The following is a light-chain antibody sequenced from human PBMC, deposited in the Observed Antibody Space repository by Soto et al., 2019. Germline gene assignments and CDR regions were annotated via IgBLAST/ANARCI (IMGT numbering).Light chain of an antibody. Sequence: QSVLTQPASVSGSPGQSIAISCTGTSGDVGGYDYVSWYQQHPDKAPKLMIYEVTKRPPWVSNRFSGSKSGNTASLTISGLQPEDEADYYCSSHTSGSTRVFGSGTKVPVL. CDR2: EVT. CDR3: SSHTSGSTRV. J-gene: IGLJ1*01. V-gene: IGLV2-14*01. CDR1: SGDVGGYDY.